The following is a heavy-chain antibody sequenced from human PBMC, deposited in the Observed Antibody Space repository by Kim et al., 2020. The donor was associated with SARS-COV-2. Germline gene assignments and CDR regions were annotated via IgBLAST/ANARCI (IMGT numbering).Heavy chain of an antibody. CDR2: ISGSGGST. V-gene: IGHV3-23*01. J-gene: IGHJ4*02. CDR3: AKIPGTTVVTHYEDLFDY. Sequence: GGSLRLSCAASGFTFSSYAMSWVRQAPGKGLEWVSAISGSGGSTYYADSVKGRFTISRDNSKNTLYLQMNSLRAEDTAVYYCAKIPGTTVVTHYEDLFDYWGQGTLVTVSS. CDR1: GFTFSSYA. D-gene: IGHD4-17*01.